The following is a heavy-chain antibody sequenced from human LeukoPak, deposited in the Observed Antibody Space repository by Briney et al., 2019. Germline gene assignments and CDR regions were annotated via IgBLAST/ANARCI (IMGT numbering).Heavy chain of an antibody. J-gene: IGHJ3*02. D-gene: IGHD2-15*01. CDR1: GGSISSSGYY. V-gene: IGHV4-39*07. Sequence: SETLSLTCTVSGGSISSSGYYWGWIRQPPGKGLEWIGTIHYSGSTYYYASLKGRVTISVDTSKNQFSLKLSSVTAADTALYYCARVVAATDNKAFDIWGQGTMVTVSS. CDR2: IHYSGST. CDR3: ARVVAATDNKAFDI.